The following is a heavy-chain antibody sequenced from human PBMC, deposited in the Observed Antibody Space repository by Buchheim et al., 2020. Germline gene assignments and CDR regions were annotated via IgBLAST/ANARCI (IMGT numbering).Heavy chain of an antibody. CDR3: AKDSGHSSGSDFDY. V-gene: IGHV3-30*18. D-gene: IGHD6-19*01. CDR2: ISYDGSNK. Sequence: QVQLVESGGGVVQPGRSLRLSCAASGFTFSSYGMHWVRQAPGKGLEWVAVISYDGSNKYYADSVKGRFTISRDNSKNKLYLQMNSLRAEDTAVYYCAKDSGHSSGSDFDYWGQGTL. J-gene: IGHJ4*02. CDR1: GFTFSSYG.